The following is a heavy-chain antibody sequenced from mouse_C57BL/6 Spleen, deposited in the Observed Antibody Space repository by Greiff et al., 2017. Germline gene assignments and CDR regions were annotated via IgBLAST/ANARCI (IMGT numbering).Heavy chain of an antibody. CDR3: ARHEGRYYDYEYYFDY. CDR1: GYTFTEYT. Sequence: VKLMESGAELVKPGASVKLSCKASGYTFTEYTIHWVKQRSGQGLEWIGWFYPGSGSIKYNEKFKDKATLTADKSSSTVYMELSRLTSEDSAVYFCARHEGRYYDYEYYFDYWGQGTTLTVSS. CDR2: FYPGSGSI. V-gene: IGHV1-62-2*01. J-gene: IGHJ2*01. D-gene: IGHD2-4*01.